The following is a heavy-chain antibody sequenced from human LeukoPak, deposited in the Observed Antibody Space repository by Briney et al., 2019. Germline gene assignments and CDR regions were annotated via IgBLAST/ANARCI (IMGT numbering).Heavy chain of an antibody. CDR2: INHSGST. Sequence: SETLSLTCAVYGGSFSGYYWSWIRQPPGKGLEWIGEINHSGSTNYNPSLKSRVTISVDTSKNQFSLKLSSVTAADTAVYYCAGSGYSYGDGAHGYWGQGTLVTVSS. CDR1: GGSFSGYY. CDR3: AGSGYSYGDGAHGY. V-gene: IGHV4-34*01. J-gene: IGHJ4*02. D-gene: IGHD5-18*01.